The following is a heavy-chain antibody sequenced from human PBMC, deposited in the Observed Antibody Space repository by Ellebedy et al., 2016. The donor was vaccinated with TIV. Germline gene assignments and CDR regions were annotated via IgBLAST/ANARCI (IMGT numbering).Heavy chain of an antibody. CDR2: INDSGST. J-gene: IGHJ4*02. Sequence: SETLSLXXSVSGGSISNYYWSWIRQPPGKGLEWIGYINDSGSTNYSPSLKRRVTISVDTSKSQFSLKLTSVTAANTAVYYCARAIIAPRPYYFNSWGQGALVTVSS. D-gene: IGHD6-6*01. CDR1: GGSISNYY. V-gene: IGHV4-59*01. CDR3: ARAIIAPRPYYFNS.